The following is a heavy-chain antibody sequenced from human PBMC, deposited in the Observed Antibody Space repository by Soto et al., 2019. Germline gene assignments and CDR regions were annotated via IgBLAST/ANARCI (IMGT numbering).Heavy chain of an antibody. CDR2: MNSNSGNT. CDR3: AREHRCSSTSCYCYYYDMNV. V-gene: IGHV1-8*02. D-gene: IGHD2-2*01. Sequence: ASVKVSCKASGYTFTSYDINWVRQATGQGLEWMGWMNSNSGNTDYAQKFQGRVTMTRNTSISTAYMELSSLRSEDTAVYYSAREHRCSSTSCYCYYYDMNVWGQGTTVTVSS. CDR1: GYTFTSYD. J-gene: IGHJ6*02.